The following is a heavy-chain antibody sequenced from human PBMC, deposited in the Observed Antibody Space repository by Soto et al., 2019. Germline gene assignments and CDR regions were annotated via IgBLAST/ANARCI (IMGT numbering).Heavy chain of an antibody. CDR1: GFTFSNYA. Sequence: QVQLVESGGGVVQPGRSLRVSCAASGFTFSNYAMHWVRQAPGKGLEWVAVISYDGSNQFYADSVKGRFTISRDSSKSTLYPQMNNLRDEDTAVYYCARDRVYYYDSSGYYNFDYWGQGTLVTVSS. V-gene: IGHV3-30-3*01. CDR2: ISYDGSNQ. J-gene: IGHJ4*02. D-gene: IGHD3-22*01. CDR3: ARDRVYYYDSSGYYNFDY.